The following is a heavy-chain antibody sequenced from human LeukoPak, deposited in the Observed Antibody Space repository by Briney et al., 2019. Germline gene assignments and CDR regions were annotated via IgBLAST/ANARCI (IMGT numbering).Heavy chain of an antibody. D-gene: IGHD1-26*01. Sequence: SVKVSCKASGGTFSSYSISWVRQAPGQGLEWMGRIIPVLNIPNYAQNFQGRVTITADKSTSTAYMELSSLRSEDTAVYYCARAVVGARPYLLLEYGMDVWGQGTTVTVSS. CDR2: IIPVLNIP. CDR3: ARAVVGARPYLLLEYGMDV. J-gene: IGHJ6*02. CDR1: GGTFSSYS. V-gene: IGHV1-69*04.